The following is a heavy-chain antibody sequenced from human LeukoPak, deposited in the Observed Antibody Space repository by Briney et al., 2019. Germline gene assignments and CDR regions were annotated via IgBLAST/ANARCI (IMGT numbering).Heavy chain of an antibody. Sequence: GGSLRLSCAASGFTFSSYSMNWVRQAPGKGLEWVSSISSSSSYIYYADSVKGRFTISRDNAKNSLCLQMNSLRAEDTAVYYCARGEQYSSGFDYWGQGTLVTVSS. CDR3: ARGEQYSSGFDY. J-gene: IGHJ4*02. D-gene: IGHD6-19*01. CDR2: ISSSSSYI. V-gene: IGHV3-21*01. CDR1: GFTFSSYS.